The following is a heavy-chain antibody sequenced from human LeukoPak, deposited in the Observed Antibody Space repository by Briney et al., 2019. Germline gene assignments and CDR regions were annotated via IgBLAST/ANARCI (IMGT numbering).Heavy chain of an antibody. CDR3: ARIMGLRFPYYFDY. Sequence: GGSLRLSCAASGFTFSSYEMNWVRQAPGKGLEWVSYISSSGSTIYYADSVKGRFTISRDNAKNSLYLQMNSLRAEDTAVYYCARIMGLRFPYYFDYWGQGTLVTVSS. J-gene: IGHJ4*02. V-gene: IGHV3-48*03. CDR1: GFTFSSYE. CDR2: ISSSGSTI. D-gene: IGHD5-12*01.